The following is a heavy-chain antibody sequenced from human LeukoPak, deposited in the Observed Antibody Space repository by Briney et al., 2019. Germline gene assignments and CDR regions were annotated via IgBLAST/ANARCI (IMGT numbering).Heavy chain of an antibody. V-gene: IGHV1-18*01. D-gene: IGHD2-15*01. CDR1: GYTFTSYG. CDR3: ARVDCSGDSCYSAGY. J-gene: IGHJ4*02. CDR2: ISVDNGKT. Sequence: EASVKVSCKASGYTFTSYGISWVRQVPGQGLEWMGWISVDNGKTNYAQKLQGRVTLTTDISTSTAYMELRSLRSDDTAVYYCARVDCSGDSCYSAGYWGQGTLVTVSS.